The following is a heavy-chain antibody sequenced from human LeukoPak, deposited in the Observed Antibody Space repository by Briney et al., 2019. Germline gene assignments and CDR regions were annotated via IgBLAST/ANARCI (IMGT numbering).Heavy chain of an antibody. CDR3: ARGFTMVRGVIDQGGY. CDR1: SGSFSGYY. V-gene: IGHV4-34*01. J-gene: IGHJ4*02. D-gene: IGHD3-10*01. Sequence: SETLSLTCAVYSGSFSGYYWSWIRQPPGKGLEWIGEINHSGSTNYNPSLKSRVTISVDTSKNQFSLKLSSVTAADTAVYYCARGFTMVRGVIDQGGYWGQGTLVTVSS. CDR2: INHSGST.